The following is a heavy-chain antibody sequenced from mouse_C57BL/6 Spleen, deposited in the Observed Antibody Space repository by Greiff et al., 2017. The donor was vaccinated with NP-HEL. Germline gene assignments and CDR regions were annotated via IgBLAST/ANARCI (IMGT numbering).Heavy chain of an antibody. D-gene: IGHD1-1*01. CDR2: IHPNSGST. CDR3: AKDFNYYGSSYGYFDV. CDR1: GYTFTSYW. Sequence: QVQLKQPGAELVKPGASVKLSCKASGYTFTSYWMHWVKQRPGQGLEWIGMIHPNSGSTNYNEKFKSKATLTVDKSSSTAYMQLSSLTSEDSAVYYCAKDFNYYGSSYGYFDVWGTGTTVTVSS. J-gene: IGHJ1*03. V-gene: IGHV1-64*01.